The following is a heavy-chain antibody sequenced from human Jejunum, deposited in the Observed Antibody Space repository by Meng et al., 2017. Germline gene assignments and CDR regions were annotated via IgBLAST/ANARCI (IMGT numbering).Heavy chain of an antibody. J-gene: IGHJ4*02. Sequence: QVQLVQPGAEVKKPRALVRISCKASRYTFTTYKIHWVRQAPGQSLEWMAWINTATGDTHYLQKFQGRVSLTGDMSTFTAYMDLNRLTSDDTAVYYCARDEIDWGQGTLVTVSS. CDR2: INTATGDT. CDR3: ARDEID. CDR1: RYTFTTYK. V-gene: IGHV1-3*04.